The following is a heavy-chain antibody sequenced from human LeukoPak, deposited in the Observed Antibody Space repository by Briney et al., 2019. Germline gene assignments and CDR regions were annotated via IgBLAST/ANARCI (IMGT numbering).Heavy chain of an antibody. V-gene: IGHV4-61*02. CDR2: IYTSGST. J-gene: IGHJ6*03. D-gene: IGHD4-23*01. CDR1: GGSISSGSYY. CDR3: ASNDRYGGNDGDYYYYYMDV. Sequence: SSQTLSLTCTVSGGSISSGSYYWSWIRQPAGKGLEGIGRIYTSGSTNYNPSLRSRVTISVDTSKNQFSLKLSSVTAADTTVYYCASNDRYGGNDGDYYYYYMDVWGKGTTVTVSS.